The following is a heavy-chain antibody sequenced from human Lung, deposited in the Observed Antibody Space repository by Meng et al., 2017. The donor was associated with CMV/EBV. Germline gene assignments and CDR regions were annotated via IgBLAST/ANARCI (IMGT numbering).Heavy chain of an antibody. CDR3: ARESGAMGGNYYYGLHV. CDR2: ISGSGDTT. J-gene: IGHJ6*02. CDR1: GFRFSSYE. Sequence: GGSXRLXCAASGFRFSSYEINWVRQTPGKGLEWVSYISGSGDTTNYADSVKGRFTISRDNAKNSLYLQMNSLRTEDTAVYYCARESGAMGGNYYYGLHVWXQGTTVTVSS. D-gene: IGHD2-15*01. V-gene: IGHV3-48*03.